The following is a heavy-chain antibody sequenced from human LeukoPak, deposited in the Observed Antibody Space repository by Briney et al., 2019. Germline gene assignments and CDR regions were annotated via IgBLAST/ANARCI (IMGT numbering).Heavy chain of an antibody. CDR2: LSYEGRTI. CDR1: GFTFSAYG. Sequence: GSLHLSCAASGFTFSAYGMHWVGRAPGKGLDWVAVLSYEGRTIYYSASVAGGLTISRDNAKKTLDCQMKGLSVEDTAVYLCVKEGTSYVSTWSDHWGPGTLVTVSS. V-gene: IGHV3-30*18. J-gene: IGHJ5*02. D-gene: IGHD6-13*01. CDR3: VKEGTSYVSTWSDH.